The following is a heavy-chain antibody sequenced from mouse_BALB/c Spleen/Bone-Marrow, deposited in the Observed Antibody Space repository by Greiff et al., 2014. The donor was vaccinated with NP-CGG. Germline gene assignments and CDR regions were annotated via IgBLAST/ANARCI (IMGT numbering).Heavy chain of an antibody. CDR1: GYSITRDYA. D-gene: IGHD2-4*01. CDR3: ARSSSYDYDVGFAY. V-gene: IGHV3-2*02. J-gene: IGHJ3*01. Sequence: EVKLMESGPGLVKPSQSLSLTCIVTGYSITRDYAWNWIRQFPGSKLEWIGYISYSGSTTYNPSLESRISITRDTSKNQFFLQLNSVTTEDTATYYCARSSSYDYDVGFAYWGQGTLVTVSA. CDR2: ISYSGST.